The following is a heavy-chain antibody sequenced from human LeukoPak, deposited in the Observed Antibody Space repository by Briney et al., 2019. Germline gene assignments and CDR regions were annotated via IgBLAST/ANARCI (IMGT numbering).Heavy chain of an antibody. V-gene: IGHV4-59*01. CDR2: IYYSGST. J-gene: IGHJ5*02. CDR1: GGSISSYY. CDR3: ARGRSGSGSYYTSLDP. D-gene: IGHD3-10*01. Sequence: SETLSLTCTVSGGSISSYYWSWIRQPPGKGLEWIGYIYYSGSTNYNPSPKSRVTISVDTSKNQFSLKLSPVTAADTAVYYCARGRSGSGSYYTSLDPWGQGTLVTVSS.